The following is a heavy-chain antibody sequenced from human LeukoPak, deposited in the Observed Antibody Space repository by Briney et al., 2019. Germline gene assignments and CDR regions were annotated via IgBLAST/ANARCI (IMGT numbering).Heavy chain of an antibody. J-gene: IGHJ4*02. Sequence: RGSLRLSCAASGFTFDDYGMSWVRQAPGKGLEWVSGINWNGGSTGYADSVKGRFTISRDNAKNSLYLQMNSLRAEDTAVYYCAKEPVYYYGSGSSYYFDYWGQGTLVTVSS. CDR2: INWNGGST. V-gene: IGHV3-20*04. CDR1: GFTFDDYG. CDR3: AKEPVYYYGSGSSYYFDY. D-gene: IGHD3-10*01.